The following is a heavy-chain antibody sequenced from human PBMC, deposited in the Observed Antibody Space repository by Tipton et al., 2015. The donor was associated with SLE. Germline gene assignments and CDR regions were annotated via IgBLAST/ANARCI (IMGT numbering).Heavy chain of an antibody. V-gene: IGHV4-4*07. CDR1: GGSISTYY. J-gene: IGHJ6*02. CDR2: MHTSGST. D-gene: IGHD2-15*01. Sequence: LSLTCIVSGGSISTYYWSWIRQPAGKGLEWIGRMHTSGSTIYNPSLKSRVTMSGDTSKNQFSLNLSSVTAADTAIYYCARAGIAASQYSVYYYGMDVWGQGTTVTVSS. CDR3: ARAGIAASQYSVYYYGMDV.